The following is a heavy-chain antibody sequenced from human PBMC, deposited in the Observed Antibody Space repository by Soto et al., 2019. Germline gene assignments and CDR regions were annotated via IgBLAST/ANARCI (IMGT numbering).Heavy chain of an antibody. D-gene: IGHD6-13*01. CDR3: ARLMEYSSSWYYYYYGMDV. CDR2: IYWDDDK. Sequence: SGPTLVNPTQTLTLTCTFSGFSLSTSGVGVGWIRQPPGKALEWLALIYWDDDKRYSPSLKSRLTITKDTSKNQVVLTMTNMDPVDTATYYCARLMEYSSSWYYYYYGMDVWGQGTTVTVSS. V-gene: IGHV2-5*02. CDR1: GFSLSTSGVG. J-gene: IGHJ6*02.